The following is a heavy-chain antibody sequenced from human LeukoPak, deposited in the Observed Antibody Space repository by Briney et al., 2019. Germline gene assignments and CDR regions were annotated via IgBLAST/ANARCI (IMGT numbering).Heavy chain of an antibody. CDR1: GYTFTSYG. Sequence: PVKVSCKASGYTFTSYGISWVRQAPGQGLEWMGGIIPIFGTANYAQKFQGRVTITTDESTTTAYMELSSLRSENTAVYYCARPKSSSLDAFDIWGQGTVVTVSS. CDR2: IIPIFGTA. V-gene: IGHV1-69*05. J-gene: IGHJ3*02. CDR3: ARPKSSSLDAFDI. D-gene: IGHD6-6*01.